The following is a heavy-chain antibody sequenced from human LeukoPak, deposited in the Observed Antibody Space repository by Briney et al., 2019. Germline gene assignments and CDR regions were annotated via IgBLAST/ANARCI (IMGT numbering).Heavy chain of an antibody. Sequence: GGSLRLSCAASGFTFTNYWMTWFRQAPGKGLEWVSSISSSSSYIYYADSVKGRFTISRDNAKNSLYLQMNSLRAEDTAVYYCARLGGYSGYGNWFDPWGQGTLVTVSS. CDR2: ISSSSSYI. CDR3: ARLGGYSGYGNWFDP. CDR1: GFTFTNYW. J-gene: IGHJ5*02. D-gene: IGHD5-12*01. V-gene: IGHV3-21*01.